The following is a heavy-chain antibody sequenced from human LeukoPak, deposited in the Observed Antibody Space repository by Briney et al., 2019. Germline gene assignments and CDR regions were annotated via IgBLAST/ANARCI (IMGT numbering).Heavy chain of an antibody. CDR1: GGTFSSYA. CDR3: AREGDGYSYGYKESAFDI. D-gene: IGHD5-18*01. V-gene: IGHV1-46*01. CDR2: INPSGGST. Sequence: ASVKVSCKASGGTFSSYAISWVRQAPGQGLEWMGIINPSGGSTSYAQKFQGRVTMTRDTSTSTVYMELSSLRSEDTAVYYCAREGDGYSYGYKESAFDIWGQGTMVTVSS. J-gene: IGHJ3*02.